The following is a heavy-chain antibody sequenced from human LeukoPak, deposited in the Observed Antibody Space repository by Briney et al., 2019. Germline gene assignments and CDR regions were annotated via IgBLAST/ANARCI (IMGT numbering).Heavy chain of an antibody. J-gene: IGHJ5*02. Sequence: SETLSLTCAVSGYSISSGYYWGWIRQPPGKGLEWIGSIYHSGSTYYNPSLKSRVTISVDTSKNQFSLKLSSVTAADTAVYYCARHPLYSSSSVRRWLDPWGQGTLVTVSS. D-gene: IGHD6-6*01. CDR3: ARHPLYSSSSVRRWLDP. V-gene: IGHV4-38-2*01. CDR2: IYHSGST. CDR1: GYSISSGYY.